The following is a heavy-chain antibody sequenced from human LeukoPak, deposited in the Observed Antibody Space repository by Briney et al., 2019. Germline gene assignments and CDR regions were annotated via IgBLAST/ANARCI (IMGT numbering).Heavy chain of an antibody. CDR1: GDSVSSSNFF. CDR2: FHYGGSA. Sequence: SETLSLTCTVSGDSVSSSNFFWGWIRQPPGKGLEWIGSFHYGGSAFYNPSLKSRVTISVDTSNNHFSLKLTSVTAADSAVYYCARHEYQMFPPANWFDPWGQGTLVTVSS. J-gene: IGHJ5*02. D-gene: IGHD6-6*01. V-gene: IGHV4-39*02. CDR3: ARHEYQMFPPANWFDP.